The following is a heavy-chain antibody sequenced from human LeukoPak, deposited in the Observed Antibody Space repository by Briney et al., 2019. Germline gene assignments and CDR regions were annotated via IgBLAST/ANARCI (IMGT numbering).Heavy chain of an antibody. CDR1: GVTVSSDG. D-gene: IGHD4-17*01. J-gene: IGHJ3*02. CDR3: ARTVTKSAFDI. CDR2: IRYDGSNK. V-gene: IGHV3-30*02. Sequence: GGALRVSCAASGVTVSSDGMRLVRQAPGKGLEWVAFIRYDGSNKYYADSVKGRFTISRDNSKNTLYLQMNSLRAEDTAVYYCARTVTKSAFDIWGQGTMVTVSS.